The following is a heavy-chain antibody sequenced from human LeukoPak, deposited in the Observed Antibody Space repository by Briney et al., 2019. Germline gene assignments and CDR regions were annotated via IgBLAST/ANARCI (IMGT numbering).Heavy chain of an antibody. CDR1: GFTFSSYS. Sequence: GGSLRLSCAASGFTFSSYSMHWVRQAPGKGLEWVAVISYDGSNEYYADSVKGRFTISRDNSKNTLYLQMNSLRAEDTAVYYCAKDLLRGSGSIGGINYYYYYGMDVWGQGTTVTVSS. V-gene: IGHV3-30*18. D-gene: IGHD3-10*01. CDR2: ISYDGSNE. CDR3: AKDLLRGSGSIGGINYYYYYGMDV. J-gene: IGHJ6*02.